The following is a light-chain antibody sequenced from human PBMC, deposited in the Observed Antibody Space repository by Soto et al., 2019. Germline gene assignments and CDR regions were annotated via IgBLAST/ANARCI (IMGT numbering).Light chain of an antibody. V-gene: IGKV3-20*01. CDR2: GAS. Sequence: IVWTQSPGTLSLSPGERATLSCRASQSVSSSSLAWYQQKPGQAPRLLIYGASSRATGIPDRFSGSGSGTDFTLTINRLEPEDFAVYYCQQYGSSLITFGQGTRLEIK. CDR3: QQYGSSLIT. J-gene: IGKJ5*01. CDR1: QSVSSSS.